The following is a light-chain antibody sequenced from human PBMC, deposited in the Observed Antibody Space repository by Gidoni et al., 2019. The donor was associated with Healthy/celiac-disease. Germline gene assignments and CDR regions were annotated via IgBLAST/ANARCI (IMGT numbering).Light chain of an antibody. CDR2: DAS. CDR3: QQYDNXXIT. CDR1: QDISNY. V-gene: IGKV1-33*01. Sequence: DIPMTQSPSSLSASVGDRVTITCQASQDISNYLNWYQQKPGKAPKLLIYDASNLETGVPSRFSGSGSGTDFTFTISSLQPEDIATYYCQQYDNXXITFGQGTRLEXK. J-gene: IGKJ5*01.